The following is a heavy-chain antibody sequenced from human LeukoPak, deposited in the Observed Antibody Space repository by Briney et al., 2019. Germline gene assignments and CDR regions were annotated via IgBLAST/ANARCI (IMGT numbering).Heavy chain of an antibody. CDR2: INPNSGGT. J-gene: IGHJ4*02. D-gene: IGHD3-22*01. CDR1: GYTFTGYY. Sequence: ASVKVSCKASGYTFTGYYMHWVRQAPGQGLEWMGRINPNSGGTNYAQKFQGRVTMTRDTSISTAYMELSRLRSDDTAVYYCARSLSPHPNNYYDRSGYEGDYWGQGTLVTVSS. V-gene: IGHV1-2*06. CDR3: ARSLSPHPNNYYDRSGYEGDY.